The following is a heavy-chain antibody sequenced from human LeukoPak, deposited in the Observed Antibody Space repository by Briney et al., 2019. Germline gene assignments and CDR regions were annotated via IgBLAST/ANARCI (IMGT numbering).Heavy chain of an antibody. D-gene: IGHD6-13*01. CDR2: IYYSGST. CDR1: GGSISSYY. J-gene: IGHJ5*02. V-gene: IGHV4-59*01. CDR3: ARDSSSSWHEVRREGFDP. Sequence: SETLSLTCTVSGGSISSYYWGWIRQPPGKGLEWIGYIYYSGSTNYNPSLKSRVTISVDTSKNQFSLKLSSVTAADTAVYYCARDSSSSWHEVRREGFDPWGQGTLVTVSS.